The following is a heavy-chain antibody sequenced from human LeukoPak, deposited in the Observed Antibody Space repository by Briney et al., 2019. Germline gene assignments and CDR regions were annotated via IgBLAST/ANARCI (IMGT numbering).Heavy chain of an antibody. V-gene: IGHV3-21*01. D-gene: IGHD2-2*01. J-gene: IGHJ3*02. CDR3: AREYCSSTSCSFHDAFDI. Sequence: PGGSLRLSCAASGFTFSSYAMSWVRQAPGKGLEWVSSISSSSSYIYYADSVKGRFTISRDNAKNSLYLQMNSLRAEDTAVFYCAREYCSSTSCSFHDAFDIWGQGTMVTVSS. CDR2: ISSSSSYI. CDR1: GFTFSSYA.